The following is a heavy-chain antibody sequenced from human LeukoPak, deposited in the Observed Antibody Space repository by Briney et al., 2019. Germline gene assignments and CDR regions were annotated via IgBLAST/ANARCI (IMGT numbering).Heavy chain of an antibody. J-gene: IGHJ3*02. V-gene: IGHV5-51*01. CDR1: GYSFTSYW. CDR3: ARPRRYCSSTSCYTGDAFDI. D-gene: IGHD2-2*02. Sequence: GESLKISCKGSGYSFTSYWIGWVRQMPGKGLEWMGIIYPGDSDTRYSPSFQGQVTISADKSISTAYLQWSSLKASDTAMYYCARPRRYCSSTSCYTGDAFDIWGQGTMVTVSS. CDR2: IYPGDSDT.